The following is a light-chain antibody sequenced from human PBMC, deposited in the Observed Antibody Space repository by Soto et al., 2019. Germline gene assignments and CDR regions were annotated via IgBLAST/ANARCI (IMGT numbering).Light chain of an antibody. J-gene: IGLJ1*01. CDR1: SSDVGGYNY. CDR2: EVS. V-gene: IGLV2-14*01. CDR3: SSYTSSSTSLV. Sequence: QSALTQPASVSGSPGQSITICCTGTSSDVGGYNYVSWYQQHTGKAPKLMIYEVSNRPSGVSNRFSGSKSGNTASLTISGLQAEDEADYYCSSYTSSSTSLVFGTGTKLTVL.